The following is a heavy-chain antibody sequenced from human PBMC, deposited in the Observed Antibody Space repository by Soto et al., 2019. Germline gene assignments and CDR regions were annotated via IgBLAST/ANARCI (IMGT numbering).Heavy chain of an antibody. CDR1: GITFSNYW. CDR3: ARGSSGWYWGHPDDY. Sequence: GGSLRLSCAASGITFSNYWMTWVRQAPGKGLEWVANIKQDGSEKYYVDSVEGRFTVSRDNAKNSLFLQMNSLRTEDTAVYYCARGSSGWYWGHPDDYWGQGTLVTVSS. CDR2: IKQDGSEK. D-gene: IGHD6-19*01. V-gene: IGHV3-7*02. J-gene: IGHJ4*02.